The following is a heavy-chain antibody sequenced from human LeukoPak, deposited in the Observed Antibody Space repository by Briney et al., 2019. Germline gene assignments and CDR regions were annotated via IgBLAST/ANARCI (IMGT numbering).Heavy chain of an antibody. CDR3: ARRGLYCSSTSCYVLNYFDY. D-gene: IGHD2-2*01. CDR1: GYSIRSGYY. J-gene: IGHJ4*02. Sequence: SETLSLTCSVSGYSIRSGYYWSWIRQPPGKGLEWIGEINHSGSTNYNPSLKSRVTISVDTSKNQFSLKLSSVTAADTAVYYCARRGLYCSSTSCYVLNYFDYWGQGTLVTVSS. V-gene: IGHV4-34*01. CDR2: INHSGST.